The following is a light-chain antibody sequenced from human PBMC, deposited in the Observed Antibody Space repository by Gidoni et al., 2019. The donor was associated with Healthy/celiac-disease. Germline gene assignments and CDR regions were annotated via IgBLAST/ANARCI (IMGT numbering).Light chain of an antibody. J-gene: IGKJ1*01. V-gene: IGKV1-39*01. Sequence: DIQMTQSPSSLSASVGDRVTITCRASQSISSCLNWYQQKPGKAPKLLIYSAFSLHSGVPLRVSGSGAGMDFAHTISSLQPEDFATNYYQQRYSSHPRTFGQGTKVEIK. CDR3: QQRYSSHPRT. CDR1: QSISSC. CDR2: SAF.